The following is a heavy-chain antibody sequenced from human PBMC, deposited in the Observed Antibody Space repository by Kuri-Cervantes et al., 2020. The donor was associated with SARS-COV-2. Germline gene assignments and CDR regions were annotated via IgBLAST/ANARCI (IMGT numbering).Heavy chain of an antibody. D-gene: IGHD2-2*01. V-gene: IGHV3-49*04. Sequence: GGSLRLSCTASGFTFGDYAMTWVRQAPGKGLEWVGFIRTITYGGTIEYAASVKGRFFISRDDSRSLAYLQMNSLKTEDSAVYYCTRNSLYCTGTSCHPDYWGQGTLVTVSS. CDR2: IRTITYGGTI. J-gene: IGHJ4*02. CDR1: GFTFGDYA. CDR3: TRNSLYCTGTSCHPDY.